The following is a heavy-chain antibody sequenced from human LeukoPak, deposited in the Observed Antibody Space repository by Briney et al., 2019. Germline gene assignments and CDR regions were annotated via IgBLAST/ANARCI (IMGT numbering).Heavy chain of an antibody. J-gene: IGHJ5*02. V-gene: IGHV3-74*01. Sequence: PGGSLRLSCGSTAFNFTAYWMHWVRQDPRQGLLWVARINSDGTTTNYADSVEGRFTISRDNAKNTLFLQMNSLRAEDTAVYFCAVSNGGYGPWGQGALVTVSS. CDR2: INSDGTTT. CDR3: AVSNGGYGP. CDR1: AFNFTAYW. D-gene: IGHD5-12*01.